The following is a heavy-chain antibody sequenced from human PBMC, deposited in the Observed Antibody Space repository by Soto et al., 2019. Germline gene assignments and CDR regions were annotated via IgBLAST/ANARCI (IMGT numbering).Heavy chain of an antibody. Sequence: ETLSLTCTVSGGSISPYYWSWIRQPPGKGLEWIGYIYYSGSTKYNPSLKSRVTISVDTTNNQFSLRLRSVTAADAAVYYCVRVGGYYGDYPNFDYWGQGTLVTVSS. CDR3: VRVGGYYGDYPNFDY. J-gene: IGHJ4*02. V-gene: IGHV4-59*01. CDR1: GGSISPYY. CDR2: IYYSGST. D-gene: IGHD4-17*01.